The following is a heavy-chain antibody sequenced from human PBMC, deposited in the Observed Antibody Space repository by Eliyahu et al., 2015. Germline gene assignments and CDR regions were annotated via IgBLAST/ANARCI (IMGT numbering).Heavy chain of an antibody. V-gene: IGHV3-23*01. CDR2: IXASGDSS. J-gene: IGHJ3*02. Sequence: EVQLLESGGGLVQPGGSLRLXWAXSGXPFDTYAMSWVRQAPGKGLXXVSAIXASGDSSYSAESVKGHFTISRDNSKNTLYLQMNSLRAEDTARYYCARIDYYSGSASYFAFDIWGLGTAVTVSS. CDR1: GXPFDTYA. D-gene: IGHD3-10*01. CDR3: ARIDYYSGSASYFAFDI.